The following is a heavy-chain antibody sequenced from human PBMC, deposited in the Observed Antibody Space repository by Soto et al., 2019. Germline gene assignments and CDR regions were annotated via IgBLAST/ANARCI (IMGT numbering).Heavy chain of an antibody. V-gene: IGHV3-21*01. Sequence: LRLSCVASGFTFSTYDMNWVRQAPGKGLEWVSSINRASIYIYYADSVRGRFTISGDNAKNSLYLQMDSLRVEDTAVYYCARSTVTTYHYFDYWGQGTLVTVSS. J-gene: IGHJ4*02. CDR2: INRASIYI. D-gene: IGHD4-17*01. CDR3: ARSTVTTYHYFDY. CDR1: GFTFSTYD.